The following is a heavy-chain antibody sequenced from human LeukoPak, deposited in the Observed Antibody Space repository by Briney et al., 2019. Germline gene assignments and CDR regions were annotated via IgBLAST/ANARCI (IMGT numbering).Heavy chain of an antibody. D-gene: IGHD5-18*01. CDR1: GFTVNNAW. Sequence: PGGSLRLSCAASGFTVNNAWMSWVRQAPGKGLEWVANIKQDGSEKYYVDSVKGRFTISRDNAKNSLYLQMNSLRAEDTAVYYCARLAGYSYGWYYYYYMDVWGKGTTVTVSS. CDR3: ARLAGYSYGWYYYYYMDV. V-gene: IGHV3-7*01. CDR2: IKQDGSEK. J-gene: IGHJ6*03.